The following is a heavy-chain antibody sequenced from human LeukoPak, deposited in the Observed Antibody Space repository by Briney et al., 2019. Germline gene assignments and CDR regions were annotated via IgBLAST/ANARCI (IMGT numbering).Heavy chain of an antibody. V-gene: IGHV4-34*01. CDR2: INHSGST. Sequence: SETLSLTCAVYGGSFSGYYWSWIRQPQGEGLERIGEINHSGSTNYNPSLKSRVTISVDTSKNQFSLKLSSVTAADTAVYYCATTYYDFWSGYYPFDYWGQGTLVTVSS. CDR3: ATTYYDFWSGYYPFDY. CDR1: GGSFSGYY. D-gene: IGHD3-3*01. J-gene: IGHJ4*02.